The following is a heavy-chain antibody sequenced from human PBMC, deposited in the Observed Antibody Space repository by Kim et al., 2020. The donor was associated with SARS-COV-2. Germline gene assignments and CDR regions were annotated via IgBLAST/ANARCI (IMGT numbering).Heavy chain of an antibody. CDR3: ARTYYGFDY. D-gene: IGHD3-22*01. Sequence: SGNTHYNPTLKSRITLSVDTSKKQISLKVFSVTAADTAVYYCARTYYGFDYWGQGTLVTVSS. J-gene: IGHJ4*02. CDR2: SGNT. V-gene: IGHV4-34*01.